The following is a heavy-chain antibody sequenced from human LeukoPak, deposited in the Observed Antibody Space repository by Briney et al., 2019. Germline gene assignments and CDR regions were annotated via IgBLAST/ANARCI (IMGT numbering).Heavy chain of an antibody. CDR2: TNHSGST. CDR3: ARQSGHGHLDY. Sequence: SETLSLTCAVYGGSFSGYYWSWIRQPPGKGLEWIGETNHSGSTNYNPSLKSRVTISVDTSKNQFSLKLSSVTAADTAVYYCARQSGHGHLDYWGQGTLVTVSS. CDR1: GGSFSGYY. V-gene: IGHV4-34*01. J-gene: IGHJ4*02. D-gene: IGHD3-10*01.